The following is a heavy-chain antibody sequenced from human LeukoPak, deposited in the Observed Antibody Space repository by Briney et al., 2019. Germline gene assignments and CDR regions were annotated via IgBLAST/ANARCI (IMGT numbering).Heavy chain of an antibody. CDR2: IYYTGST. CDR1: GGSITSSY. J-gene: IGHJ4*02. Sequence: SETLSLTCSVSGGSITSSYWSWIRQPPGKGLEWIGYIYYTGSTNYNPSLKSRVTISVDTSNNQFSLKLRSVSAADTAVYYCAKAVSGRTLTFDYWGQGALVTVSS. CDR3: AKAVSGRTLTFDY. D-gene: IGHD6-19*01. V-gene: IGHV4-59*01.